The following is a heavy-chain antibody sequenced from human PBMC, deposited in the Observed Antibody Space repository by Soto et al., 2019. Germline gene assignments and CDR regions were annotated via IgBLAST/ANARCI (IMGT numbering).Heavy chain of an antibody. CDR2: INRDGSTT. CDR1: GFTFSDYW. Sequence: EVQLVESGGGLVQPGGSLRIACAASGFTFSDYWMHWVRQFPGKGLEWVSRINRDGSTTNYAGSVKGRFTISRDNAKNRRYLEMNSLRVEDKADYYCARGAINYYYDDVWGKGTPVTVSS. V-gene: IGHV3-74*01. J-gene: IGHJ6*03. CDR3: ARGAINYYYDDV.